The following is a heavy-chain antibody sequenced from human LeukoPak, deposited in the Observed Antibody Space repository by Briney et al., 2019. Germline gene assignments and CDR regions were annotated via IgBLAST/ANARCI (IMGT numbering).Heavy chain of an antibody. CDR2: ISYDGSNK. CDR3: ARPSGYRYGRSYYYYGMDV. Sequence: PGGSLRLSCAASGFTFSSYAMHWVRQAPGKGLEWVAVISYDGSNKYYADSVKGRFTISRDNSKNTLYLQMNSLRAEDTAVYYCARPSGYRYGRSYYYYGMDVWGQGTTVTVSS. CDR1: GFTFSSYA. D-gene: IGHD5-18*01. J-gene: IGHJ6*02. V-gene: IGHV3-30*04.